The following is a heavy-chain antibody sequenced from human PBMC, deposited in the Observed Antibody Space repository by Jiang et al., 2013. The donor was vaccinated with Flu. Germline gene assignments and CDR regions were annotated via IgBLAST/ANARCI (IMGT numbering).Heavy chain of an antibody. J-gene: IGHJ4*02. V-gene: IGHV3-23*01. CDR2: IRGSGDGT. D-gene: IGHD6-19*01. Sequence: AIRGSGDGTYYADSVKGRFTISRDNSKNTLCLQMNSLRVEDTAVYYCAKAPSYSSGWYEDSWGQGTLVTVSS. CDR3: AKAPSYSSGWYEDS.